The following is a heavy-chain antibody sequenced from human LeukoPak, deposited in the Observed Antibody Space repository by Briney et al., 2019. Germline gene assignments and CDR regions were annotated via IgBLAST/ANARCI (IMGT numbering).Heavy chain of an antibody. CDR2: ITSGNTI. V-gene: IGHV3-69-1*01. J-gene: IGHJ4*02. Sequence: AGGSLRLSCAASGFIFSDYYMSWIRQAPGKGLEWVSYITSGNTIYYADSVKGRFTISRDNAKNSLYLQMSSLRAEDTAVYYCARYCSGGSCYDYWGQGTLVTVSS. CDR1: GFIFSDYY. CDR3: ARYCSGGSCYDY. D-gene: IGHD2-15*01.